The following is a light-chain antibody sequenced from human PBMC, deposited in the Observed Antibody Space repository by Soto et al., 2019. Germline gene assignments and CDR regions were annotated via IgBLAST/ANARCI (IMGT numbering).Light chain of an antibody. Sequence: EIVLKQSPGALSFSKGERATLSCRASERLSSVYLAWYQQRPGQPPRLLIYGASNRATGIPDRFSGSGSGTDFTLIINRLEPEDVAIYYCQQYGGSPRIPFGQGTRLEN. CDR3: QQYGGSPRIP. V-gene: IGKV3-20*01. J-gene: IGKJ5*01. CDR1: ERLSSVY. CDR2: GAS.